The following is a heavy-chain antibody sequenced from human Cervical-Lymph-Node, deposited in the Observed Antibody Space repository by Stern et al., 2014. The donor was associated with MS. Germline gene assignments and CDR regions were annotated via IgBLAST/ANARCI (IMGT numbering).Heavy chain of an antibody. CDR3: AKDYYDSSGNSPTHFDY. CDR2: ISGSGGAT. D-gene: IGHD3-22*01. V-gene: IGHV3-23*01. Sequence: EVQLLESGGGLVQPGGSLRLSCAASGFPFSSYAMSWVRQAPGRGPEWVSVISGSGGATYYADSVNGRFTISRDNAKKTLYLQMNRLRAEDTALYYCAKDYYDSSGNSPTHFDYWGQGTLVTVSS. CDR1: GFPFSSYA. J-gene: IGHJ4*02.